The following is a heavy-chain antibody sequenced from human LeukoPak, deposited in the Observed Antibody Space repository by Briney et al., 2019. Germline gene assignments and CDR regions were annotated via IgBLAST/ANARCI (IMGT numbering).Heavy chain of an antibody. Sequence: GGSLRLSCAASGFTFTSYTMNWVRQAPGKGLEWVSYISSSSSTLHYADSVKGRFTISRDNAKSSLYLQMNSLRVEDTAVYYCAITGGPTVTAFDLWGQGILATVSS. J-gene: IGHJ4*02. D-gene: IGHD4-17*01. CDR1: GFTFTSYT. CDR3: AITGGPTVTAFDL. CDR2: ISSSSSTL. V-gene: IGHV3-48*04.